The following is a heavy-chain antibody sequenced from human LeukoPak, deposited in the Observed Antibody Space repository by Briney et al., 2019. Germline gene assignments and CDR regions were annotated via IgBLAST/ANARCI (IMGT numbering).Heavy chain of an antibody. V-gene: IGHV3-9*01. CDR2: ISWNGAII. D-gene: IGHD4-23*01. J-gene: IGHJ6*02. CDR3: AKDISIGGFADGYFYGMDA. CDR1: GFKLDDYG. Sequence: GGSLRLSCATSGFKLDDYGMRWVRHAAGKGMEWVSGISWNGAIIVYADSGKGRFTISRDNAKSSLYLQMNSLRAEDTALYYCAKDISIGGFADGYFYGMDAWGQGTTVTVSS.